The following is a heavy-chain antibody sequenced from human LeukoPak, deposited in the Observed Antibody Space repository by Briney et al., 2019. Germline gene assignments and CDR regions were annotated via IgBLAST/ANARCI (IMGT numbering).Heavy chain of an antibody. Sequence: ASVKVSCKASGYTFTSYGISWVRQAPGQGLEWMGWISAYNGNTNYAQKLQGRVTMTTDTSTSTDYMELRSLRSDDTAVYYCARVIVGATTADYWGQGTLVTVSS. D-gene: IGHD1-26*01. CDR2: ISAYNGNT. CDR3: ARVIVGATTADY. V-gene: IGHV1-18*01. J-gene: IGHJ4*02. CDR1: GYTFTSYG.